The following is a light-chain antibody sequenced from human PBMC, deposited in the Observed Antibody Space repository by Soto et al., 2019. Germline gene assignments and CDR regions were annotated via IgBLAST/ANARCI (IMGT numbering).Light chain of an antibody. CDR3: QHYYSTPRT. Sequence: DIVMTQSPDSLAVSLGERATINCKSSQSVLYSSNNKNYLAWYQQKPGQPPKLLIYWASTRESGVPDRFSGSGSGTDFTLTISSLQAEDVAVYYCQHYYSTPRTFGQGKKVEI. CDR1: QSVLYSSNNKNY. V-gene: IGKV4-1*01. J-gene: IGKJ1*01. CDR2: WAS.